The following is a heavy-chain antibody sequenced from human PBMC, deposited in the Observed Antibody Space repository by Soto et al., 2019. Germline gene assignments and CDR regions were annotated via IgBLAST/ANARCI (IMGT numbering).Heavy chain of an antibody. J-gene: IGHJ4*02. CDR1: GGSISGYY. D-gene: IGHD3-9*01. V-gene: IGHV4-59*08. CDR3: ATAAGYFDWAH. Sequence: PSETLSLTCTFSGGSISGYYWSWIRQPPGKGLEWIGYIYYSGSTNYNPSLKSRVTISVDTSKNQFSLRLSSMTAADTAVYYCATAAGYFDWAHWGQGSLVTVSS. CDR2: IYYSGST.